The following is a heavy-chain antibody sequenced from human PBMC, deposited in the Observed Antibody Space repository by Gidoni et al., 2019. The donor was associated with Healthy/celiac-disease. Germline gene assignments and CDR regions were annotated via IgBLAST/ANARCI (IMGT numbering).Heavy chain of an antibody. CDR3: ARAGEWERLLFDY. CDR2: ISSSSSYI. CDR1: GSTFSSYS. V-gene: IGHV3-21*01. J-gene: IGHJ4*02. D-gene: IGHD1-26*01. Sequence: EVQLLESGGGLVTPGGSLRLSCAASGSTFSSYSMNWVRPDPGKGLEWVSSISSSSSYIYYADSVKGRFTIYRDNAKNSLYLQMNSLRAEDTAVYYCARAGEWERLLFDYWGQGALVTVSS.